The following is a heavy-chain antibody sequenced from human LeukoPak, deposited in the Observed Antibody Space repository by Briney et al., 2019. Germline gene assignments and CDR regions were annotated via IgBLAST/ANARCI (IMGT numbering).Heavy chain of an antibody. V-gene: IGHV3-30*04. J-gene: IGHJ4*02. CDR1: GLTSISYV. Sequence: GGSLRFSCAAPGLTSISYVMPWARQFQGKGLEWGAVISYDGRNEYYADSVKGRFTISRDNPKNTLYLQMNSLRAEDTAVYYCARDRANVDTAMAWGQGTLVTVSS. CDR2: ISYDGRNE. D-gene: IGHD5-18*01. CDR3: ARDRANVDTAMA.